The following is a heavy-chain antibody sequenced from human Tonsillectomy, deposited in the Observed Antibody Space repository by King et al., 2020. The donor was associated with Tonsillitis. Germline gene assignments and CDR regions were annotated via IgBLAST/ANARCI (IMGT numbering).Heavy chain of an antibody. CDR1: GYSFTTYW. D-gene: IGHD6-13*01. V-gene: IGHV5-51*01. CDR2: ICPGDSNT. CDR3: ARTIAAADFDF. Sequence: QLVQSGAEVKKPGESLKISCKGSGYSFTTYWIAWVRQMPGKGLEWMGIICPGDSNTRYSPSFQGQVTLSADKSINTAYPQWSSLKASDPAMYYCARTIAAADFDFWGQGTLVTVSS. J-gene: IGHJ4*02.